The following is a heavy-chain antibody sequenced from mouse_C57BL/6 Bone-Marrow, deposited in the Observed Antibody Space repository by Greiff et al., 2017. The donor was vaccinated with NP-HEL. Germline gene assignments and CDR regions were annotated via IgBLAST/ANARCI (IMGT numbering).Heavy chain of an antibody. J-gene: IGHJ4*01. CDR1: GYTFTSYW. CDR3: ARWFVTTVVAQYYYAMDY. D-gene: IGHD1-1*01. Sequence: QVQLQQPGAELVKPGASVKLSCKASGYTFTSYWMHRVKQRPGQGLEWIGMIHPNSGSTNYNEKFKSKATLTVDKSSSTAYMQLSSLTSEDSAVYYCARWFVTTVVAQYYYAMDYWGQGTSVTVSS. V-gene: IGHV1-64*01. CDR2: IHPNSGST.